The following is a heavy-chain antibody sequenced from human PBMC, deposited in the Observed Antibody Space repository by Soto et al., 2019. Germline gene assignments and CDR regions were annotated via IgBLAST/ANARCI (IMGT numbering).Heavy chain of an antibody. V-gene: IGHV1-69*02. CDR3: ARGFPEYGMDV. J-gene: IGHJ6*02. CDR1: GGTFSSYT. CDR2: IIPILGIA. Sequence: SVKVSCKASGGTFSSYTISWVRQAPGQGLEWMGRIIPILGIANYAQKFQGRVTITADKSTSTAYMELRSLRSDDTAVYYCARGFPEYGMDVWGQGTTVTVSS.